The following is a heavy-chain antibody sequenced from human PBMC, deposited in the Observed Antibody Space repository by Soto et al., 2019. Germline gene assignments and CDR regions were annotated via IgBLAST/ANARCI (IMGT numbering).Heavy chain of an antibody. V-gene: IGHV1-18*01. D-gene: IGHD4-17*01. CDR1: GYTFKNYG. Sequence: QVQLVQSGAEVKKPGASVKVSCRASGYTFKNYGIIWVRQAPGQGLEWMGWISGYNGNTKYAQKFQGRVSMTRDTSTTTGYMELRSLRSDDTAVYYCAIPFYGDHGIVDYWGQGTLVTVSS. CDR3: AIPFYGDHGIVDY. CDR2: ISGYNGNT. J-gene: IGHJ4*02.